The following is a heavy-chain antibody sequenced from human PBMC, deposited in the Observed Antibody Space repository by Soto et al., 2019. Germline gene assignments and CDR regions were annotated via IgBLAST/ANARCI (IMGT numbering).Heavy chain of an antibody. J-gene: IGHJ4*02. Sequence: QVQLVKSGAEEKKPGASVKVSCKASGYTFTSYAMHWVRQAPGQRLEWMGWINAGNGKTKYSQKFQGRVTITRDTSASTAYMELRSLRSEDTAVDYCARSIVVVTALDYWGQGTLVTVSS. CDR3: ARSIVVVTALDY. CDR1: GYTFTSYA. CDR2: INAGNGKT. D-gene: IGHD2-21*02. V-gene: IGHV1-3*05.